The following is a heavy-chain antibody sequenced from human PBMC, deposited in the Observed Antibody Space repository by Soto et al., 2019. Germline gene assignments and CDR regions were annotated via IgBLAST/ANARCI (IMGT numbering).Heavy chain of an antibody. D-gene: IGHD3-3*01. Sequence: PSETLSLTCTVSVGSISSRNYYWRWIRQHPGKGLEYIGYIYYSGTTDYNPSLKSRVTIFMDTSKNQFSLNLRSVTAADSAVYYCARLGAVITIGSNTYPAMDAWCQGTTVTIS. CDR2: IYYSGTT. V-gene: IGHV4-61*05. J-gene: IGHJ6*02. CDR3: ARLGAVITIGSNTYPAMDA. CDR1: VGSISSRNYY.